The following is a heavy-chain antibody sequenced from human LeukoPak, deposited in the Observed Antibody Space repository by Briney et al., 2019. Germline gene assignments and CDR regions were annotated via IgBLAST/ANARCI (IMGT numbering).Heavy chain of an antibody. V-gene: IGHV3-30*02. CDR2: IRYDGSNK. J-gene: IGHJ4*02. D-gene: IGHD1-14*01. Sequence: GGSLRLSCAASGFTFSNFGMHWVRQAPGKGLEWVAFIRYDGSNKYYADSVKGRFTISRDNSKNTVYLHINSLRTEDTALYYCAKDNPLDYWGQGTLVIVSS. CDR3: AKDNPLDY. CDR1: GFTFSNFG.